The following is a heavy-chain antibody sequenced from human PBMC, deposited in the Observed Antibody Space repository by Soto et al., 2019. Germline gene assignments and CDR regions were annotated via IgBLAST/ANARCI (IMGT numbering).Heavy chain of an antibody. D-gene: IGHD2-21*02. CDR1: GDTFTDYY. J-gene: IGHJ4*02. CDR2: VNPSGGHT. V-gene: IGHV1-46*01. CDR3: AGGGHVVVVTAALDY. Sequence: QVQLMQSGAEVKKPGASVKVSCKASGDTFTDYYIHWVRQAPGQGLEWMGTVNPSGGHTTYAQHFLGRVTMTRDTSTSTLYMELTSLTSEDMAVYYCAGGGHVVVVTAALDYWGQGTLVTVSS.